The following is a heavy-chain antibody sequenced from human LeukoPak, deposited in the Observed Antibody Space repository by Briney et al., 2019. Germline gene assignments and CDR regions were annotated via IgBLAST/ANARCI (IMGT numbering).Heavy chain of an antibody. Sequence: PSETLSLTCAVYGGSFSGYYWSWIRQPPGKGLEWIGEINHSGSTNYNPSLKSRVTMSVDTSKNQFSLKLSSVTAADTAVYYCARGPDAEFFDYWGQGTLVTVSS. D-gene: IGHD1-14*01. CDR3: ARGPDAEFFDY. J-gene: IGHJ4*02. CDR2: INHSGST. V-gene: IGHV4-34*01. CDR1: GGSFSGYY.